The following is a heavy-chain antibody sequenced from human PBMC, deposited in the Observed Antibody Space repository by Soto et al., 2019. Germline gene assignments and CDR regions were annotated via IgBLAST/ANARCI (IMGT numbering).Heavy chain of an antibody. CDR1: GYSFTSCA. CDR2: INTDNGNT. CDR3: ARHRAVDWYFDL. Sequence: QVQVVQSGAEVKKPGASVKVTCKASGYSFTSCAIHWVRQAPGQRLEWMGWINTDNGNTKYSQRFQGRVTITRDTAASTAYMEPSNLISEDTAVYYCARHRAVDWYFDLWGRGTLVTVSS. D-gene: IGHD6-19*01. V-gene: IGHV1-3*04. J-gene: IGHJ2*01.